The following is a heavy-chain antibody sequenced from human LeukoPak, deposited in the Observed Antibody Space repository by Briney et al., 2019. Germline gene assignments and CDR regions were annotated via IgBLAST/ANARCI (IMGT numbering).Heavy chain of an antibody. CDR3: ARDEAGSTSCSPCWFDP. D-gene: IGHD2-2*01. CDR1: GGTFSSYA. Sequence: ASVKVSCKASGGTFSSYAISWVRQAPGQGLEWMGRIIPTLGIANYAQKFQGRVTITADKSTSTAYMELSSLRSEDTAVYYCARDEAGSTSCSPCWFDPWGQGTLVTVSS. J-gene: IGHJ5*02. CDR2: IIPTLGIA. V-gene: IGHV1-69*04.